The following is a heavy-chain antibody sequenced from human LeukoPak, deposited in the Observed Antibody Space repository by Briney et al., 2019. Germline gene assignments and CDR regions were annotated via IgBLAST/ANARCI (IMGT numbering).Heavy chain of an antibody. CDR3: ARFGSYSVRTYYYMDV. Sequence: GGSLRLSCAASGFTFSSYEMNWVRQAPGKGLEWVSYISSSGSTIYYADSVKGRFTISKDNAKNSLYLQMNSLRAEDTAVYYCARFGSYSVRTYYYMDVWGKGTTVTISS. J-gene: IGHJ6*03. CDR2: ISSSGSTI. CDR1: GFTFSSYE. V-gene: IGHV3-48*03. D-gene: IGHD1-26*01.